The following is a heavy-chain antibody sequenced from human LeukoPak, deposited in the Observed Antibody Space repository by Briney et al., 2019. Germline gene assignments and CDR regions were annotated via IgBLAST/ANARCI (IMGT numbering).Heavy chain of an antibody. D-gene: IGHD3-10*01. CDR2: INPNSGGT. J-gene: IGHJ3*02. CDR1: GYTFTGYY. Sequence: ASVKVSCKASGYTFTGYYMHWVRQAPGQGLEWMGWINPNSGGTNYAQKFQGRVTMTRDTSISTAYMELSRLRSDDTAVYYCAREGRITMVRGENDAFDIWGQGTMVTVSS. CDR3: AREGRITMVRGENDAFDI. V-gene: IGHV1-2*02.